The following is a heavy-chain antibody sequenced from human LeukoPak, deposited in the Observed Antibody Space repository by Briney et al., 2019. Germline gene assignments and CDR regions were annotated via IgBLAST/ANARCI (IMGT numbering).Heavy chain of an antibody. Sequence: QTGGSLRLSCAASGFTFSSYAMSWVRQAPGKGLEWVAVIWCDGSNKYYADSVKGRFTISRDNSKNTLYLQMNSLRAEDTAVYYCARDRGYYDSSGYCFDYWGQGTLVTVSS. V-gene: IGHV3-33*08. CDR3: ARDRGYYDSSGYCFDY. J-gene: IGHJ4*02. D-gene: IGHD3-22*01. CDR2: IWCDGSNK. CDR1: GFTFSSYA.